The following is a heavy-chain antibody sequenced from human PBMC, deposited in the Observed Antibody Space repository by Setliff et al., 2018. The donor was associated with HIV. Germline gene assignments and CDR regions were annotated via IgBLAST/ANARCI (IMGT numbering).Heavy chain of an antibody. Sequence: SETLSLTCPVSGGSISSYYWSWIRQPAGKGLEWIGRIFSSGSTSYNSSLKSRVTMSVDTSKNQFSLRLTSVTAADTAVYYCARDPVITMMVGPKFYFDYWGQGILVTVSS. CDR2: IFSSGST. J-gene: IGHJ4*02. V-gene: IGHV4-4*07. D-gene: IGHD3-22*01. CDR3: ARDPVITMMVGPKFYFDY. CDR1: GGSISSYY.